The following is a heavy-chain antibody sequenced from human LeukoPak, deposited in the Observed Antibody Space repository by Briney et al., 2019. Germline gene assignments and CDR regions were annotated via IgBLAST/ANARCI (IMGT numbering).Heavy chain of an antibody. CDR1: GFTFSDYY. CDR2: ISSSASTI. D-gene: IGHD6-19*01. CDR3: ARDSSGWYFANGFDP. V-gene: IGHV3-11*04. Sequence: GGSLRLSCAASGFTFSDYYMSWIRQTPGKGLEWVSYISSSASTIYYADSVKGRFTISRDNAKNSLYLQMSSLRAEDTAVYYCARDSSGWYFANGFDPWGQGTLVTVSS. J-gene: IGHJ5*02.